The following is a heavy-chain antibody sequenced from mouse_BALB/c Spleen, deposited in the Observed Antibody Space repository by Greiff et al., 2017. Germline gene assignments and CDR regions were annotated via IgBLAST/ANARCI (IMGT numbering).Heavy chain of an antibody. CDR2: IWAGGST. Sequence: VKVVESGPGLVAPSQSLSITCTVSGFSLTSYGVHWVRQPPGKGLEWLGVIWAGGSTNYNSALMSRLSISKDNSKSQVFLKMNSLQTDDTAMYYCARDYYGSSRYFDYWGQGTTLTVSS. CDR1: GFSLTSYG. V-gene: IGHV2-9*02. D-gene: IGHD1-1*01. J-gene: IGHJ2*01. CDR3: ARDYYGSSRYFDY.